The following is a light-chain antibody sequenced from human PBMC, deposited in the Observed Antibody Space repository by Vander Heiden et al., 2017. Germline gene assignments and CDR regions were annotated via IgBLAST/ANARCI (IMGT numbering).Light chain of an antibody. Sequence: DIVMTQSPDSLAVSLGERASLTCKSSQSVLRNSNHKNYLAWYQQKSGQAPKLLVYWASNRESGVPDRFSGSGSGTDFSLTISNLQAEDVAVYYCQQYSKTPFSFGRGTEVAIK. CDR3: QQYSKTPFS. J-gene: IGKJ3*01. CDR1: QSVLRNSNHKNY. V-gene: IGKV4-1*01. CDR2: WAS.